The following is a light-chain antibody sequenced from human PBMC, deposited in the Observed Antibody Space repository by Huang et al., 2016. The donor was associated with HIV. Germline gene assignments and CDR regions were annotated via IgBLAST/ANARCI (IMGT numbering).Light chain of an antibody. CDR1: QNITSY. CDR2: AAS. J-gene: IGKJ1*01. V-gene: IGKV1-39*01. CDR3: QQSYNAPRT. Sequence: DIQMTQSPSSLSASVGDRITIPCRASQNITSYLNWYRQKSGKAPQLLIYAASTLQSGVPSRFSVSGSGTDFTLTISSLQPEDFATYYCQQSYNAPRTFGQGTKVEVK.